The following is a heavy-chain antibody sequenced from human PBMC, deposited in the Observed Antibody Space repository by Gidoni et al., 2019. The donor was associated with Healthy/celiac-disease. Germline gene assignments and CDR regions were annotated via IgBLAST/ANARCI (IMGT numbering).Heavy chain of an antibody. V-gene: IGHV3-23*04. D-gene: IGHD5-12*01. CDR1: GFTFSSYA. CDR3: AKDSGEDGYNTGDYYFDY. J-gene: IGHJ4*02. Sequence: EVQLVESGGGLVQPGGSLRLSCAASGFTFSSYAMSWVRQAPGKGLEWVSAISGSGGSTYYADSVKGRFTISRDNSKNTLYLQMNSLRAEDTAVYYCAKDSGEDGYNTGDYYFDYWGQGTLVTVSS. CDR2: ISGSGGST.